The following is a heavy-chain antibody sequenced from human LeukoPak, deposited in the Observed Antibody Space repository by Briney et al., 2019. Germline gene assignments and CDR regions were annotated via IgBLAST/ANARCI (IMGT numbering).Heavy chain of an antibody. CDR1: GGSIRNYY. CDR2: IYDSGST. J-gene: IGHJ4*02. D-gene: IGHD6-19*01. V-gene: IGHV4-59*01. Sequence: SETLSLTCTVSGGSIRNYYWSWIRQPPGKGLEWIGYIYDSGSTNYNPSLKSRVTISVDTSKNPFSLKLSSVTAADTAVYYCARGVALADYYFDYWGQGTLVTVSS. CDR3: ARGVALADYYFDY.